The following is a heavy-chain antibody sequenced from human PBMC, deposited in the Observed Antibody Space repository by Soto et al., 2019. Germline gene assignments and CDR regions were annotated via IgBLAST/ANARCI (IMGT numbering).Heavy chain of an antibody. CDR3: ARDRAGTFVLRWFDP. Sequence: ASVKVSYKASGYTFTSYGISWVRQAPGQGLEWMGWISAYNGNTNDAQKLQGRVTMTTDTSTSTAYMELRSLRSDDTAVYYCARDRAGTFVLRWFDPWGQGTLVTVXS. J-gene: IGHJ5*02. CDR1: GYTFTSYG. V-gene: IGHV1-18*01. D-gene: IGHD6-13*01. CDR2: ISAYNGNT.